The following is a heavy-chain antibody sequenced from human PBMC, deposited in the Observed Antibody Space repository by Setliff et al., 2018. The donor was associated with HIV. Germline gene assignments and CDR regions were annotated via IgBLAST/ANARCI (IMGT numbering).Heavy chain of an antibody. J-gene: IGHJ4*02. V-gene: IGHV3-21*01. CDR3: AKEHYERSGFSN. CDR1: LFTFSTYT. Sequence: LRLSCAASLFTFSTYTMNWVRQAPGKGLEWVSSISSSSNYIYYADSVKGRFTISRDNAKNSLYLQMNSLRAEDTAVYYCAKEHYERSGFSNWGQGTLVTVSS. D-gene: IGHD3-22*01. CDR2: ISSSSNYI.